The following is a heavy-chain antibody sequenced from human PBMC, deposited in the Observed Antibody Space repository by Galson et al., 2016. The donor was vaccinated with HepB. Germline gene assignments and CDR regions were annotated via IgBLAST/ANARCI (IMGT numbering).Heavy chain of an antibody. V-gene: IGHV1-18*01. J-gene: IGHJ6*02. Sequence: SVKVSCKASGYTFNKYGISWVRQAPGQGLEWMGWISPHNGKTNYAQKFEGRVSMTTEISTTTAYMELRSLRADDTAVYYCAKEAGLLWFGELITLYYGQDVWGQGTTVTVSS. CDR3: AKEAGLLWFGELITLYYGQDV. CDR1: GYTFNKYG. D-gene: IGHD3-10*01. CDR2: ISPHNGKT.